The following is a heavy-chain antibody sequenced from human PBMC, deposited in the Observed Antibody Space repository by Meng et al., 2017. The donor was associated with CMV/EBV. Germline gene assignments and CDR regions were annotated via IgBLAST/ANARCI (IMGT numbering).Heavy chain of an antibody. V-gene: IGHV1-69*10. Sequence: SVKVSCKASGYTFTSYYMHWVRQAPGQGLEWMGGIIPILGIANYAQKFQGRVTITADKSTSTAYMELSSLRSEDTAVYYCARAKIIDFWSGYQIDYWGQGTLVTVSS. CDR3: ARAKIIDFWSGYQIDY. CDR1: GYTFTSYY. CDR2: IIPILGIA. J-gene: IGHJ4*02. D-gene: IGHD3-3*01.